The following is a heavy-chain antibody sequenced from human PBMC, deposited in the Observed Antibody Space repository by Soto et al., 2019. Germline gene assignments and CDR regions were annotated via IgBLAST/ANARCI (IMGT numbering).Heavy chain of an antibody. Sequence: SETLSLTSNFSGGAIRTCGYNWSWSRQNPGKGQEWIGYTYNSVNTYYNQSLKSRVTISVDTSKNQFSLKLTSVTAADTAVYYCARDPAPWGQG. V-gene: IGHV4-31*03. CDR3: ARDPAP. CDR2: TYNSVNT. CDR1: GGAIRTCGYN. J-gene: IGHJ5*02.